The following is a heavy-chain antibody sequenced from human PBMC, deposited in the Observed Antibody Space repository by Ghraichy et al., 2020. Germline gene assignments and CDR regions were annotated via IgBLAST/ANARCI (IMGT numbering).Heavy chain of an antibody. Sequence: GGSLRLSCAASGFTFSSYGMHWVRQAPGKGLEWVAVISYDGSNKYYADSVKGRFTISRDNSKNTLYLQMTSLRAEDTAVYYCAKDFGTWVPYSSSCSAYYYYGMDVWGQGTTVTVSS. V-gene: IGHV3-30*18. D-gene: IGHD6-13*01. CDR1: GFTFSSYG. J-gene: IGHJ6*02. CDR2: ISYDGSNK. CDR3: AKDFGTWVPYSSSCSAYYYYGMDV.